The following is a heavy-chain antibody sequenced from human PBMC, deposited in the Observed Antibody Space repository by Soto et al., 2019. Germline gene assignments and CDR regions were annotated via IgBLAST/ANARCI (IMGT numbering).Heavy chain of an antibody. CDR2: ISSSGSST. V-gene: IGHV3-23*01. D-gene: IGHD5-18*01. Sequence: PCCCVRLCCAEGKCVVSSGARSFVRKTPGKGLEWVSTISSSGSSTYYADSVKGRFTISRDNSKNTLYLQMNSLRAEDTAVYNCAREVDRALVGSPHYLDYWGQGTLVTVSS. CDR1: KCVVSSGA. CDR3: AREVDRALVGSPHYLDY. J-gene: IGHJ4*01.